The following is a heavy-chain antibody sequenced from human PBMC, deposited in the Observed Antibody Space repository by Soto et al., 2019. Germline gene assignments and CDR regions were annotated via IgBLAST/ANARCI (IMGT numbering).Heavy chain of an antibody. D-gene: IGHD2-2*01. Sequence: SETLFLTCTVSGDSISRYYWSWLRQPPGKGLEWIGYIYYSGSTNYNPSLKSRVTISVDTSKNQFSLKLTSVTAADTAVYYCAKVGKYCSRPPCYGFDYWGQGTLVTVSS. CDR3: AKVGKYCSRPPCYGFDY. V-gene: IGHV4-59*01. CDR1: GDSISRYY. CDR2: IYYSGST. J-gene: IGHJ4*02.